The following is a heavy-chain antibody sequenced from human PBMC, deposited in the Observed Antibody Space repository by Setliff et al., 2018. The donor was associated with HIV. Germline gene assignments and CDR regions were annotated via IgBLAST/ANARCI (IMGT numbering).Heavy chain of an antibody. Sequence: ASVKVSCKASGYTFTSYGISWVRQAPGHGLEWMGWISAYNGNTNYAQKLQGRVTMTTDTSTSTAYMELRSLRSDDTAVYYCARDSNPRRSWYSGDAFDIWGQGTMVTVSS. CDR2: ISAYNGNT. V-gene: IGHV1-18*01. D-gene: IGHD6-13*01. CDR3: ARDSNPRRSWYSGDAFDI. CDR1: GYTFTSYG. J-gene: IGHJ3*02.